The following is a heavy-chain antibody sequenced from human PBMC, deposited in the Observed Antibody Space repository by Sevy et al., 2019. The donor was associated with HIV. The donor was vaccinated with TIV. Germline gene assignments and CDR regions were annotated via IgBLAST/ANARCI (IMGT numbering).Heavy chain of an antibody. V-gene: IGHV3-11*06. D-gene: IGHD3-10*01. CDR2: ISSSSSYT. CDR3: ARDRWFGELLGYYMDV. Sequence: GGSLRLSCAASGFTFSDYYMSWIRQAPGKGLEWVSYISSSSSYTNYADSVKGRFTMSRDNAKNSLYLQMSSLRAEDTAVYYSARDRWFGELLGYYMDVWGKGTTVTVSS. J-gene: IGHJ6*03. CDR1: GFTFSDYY.